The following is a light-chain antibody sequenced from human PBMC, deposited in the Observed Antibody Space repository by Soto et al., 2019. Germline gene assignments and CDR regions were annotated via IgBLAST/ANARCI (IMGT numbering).Light chain of an antibody. CDR2: GAS. V-gene: IGKV3-15*01. Sequence: EIVMTQSPATLSVSPGERATLSCRASQSVSSNLAWYQQKPGQAPRPLIYGASTRATGIPVRFSGSGFGTEFTLTISSLQSEDFAVYYCQHYNNWPYTFGQGTKLEIK. J-gene: IGKJ2*01. CDR1: QSVSSN. CDR3: QHYNNWPYT.